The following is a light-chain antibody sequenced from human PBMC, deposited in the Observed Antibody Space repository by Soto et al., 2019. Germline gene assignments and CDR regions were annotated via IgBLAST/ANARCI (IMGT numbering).Light chain of an antibody. V-gene: IGKV3-20*01. CDR2: GAS. Sequence: EIVLTQSPGTLSLSPGERVTLSCRASQSVSSSYLAWYQQKPGQAPRLLIFGASTRATDIPDRFSGSGSGTDFTLTISRLEPEDFAVYYCQQYDSSSYTFGQGTKLQIK. CDR3: QQYDSSSYT. J-gene: IGKJ2*01. CDR1: QSVSSSY.